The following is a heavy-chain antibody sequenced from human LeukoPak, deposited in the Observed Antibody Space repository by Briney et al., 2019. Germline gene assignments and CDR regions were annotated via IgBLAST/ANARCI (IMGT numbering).Heavy chain of an antibody. CDR1: GXTFSSYW. V-gene: IGHV3-74*01. J-gene: IGHJ4*02. CDR2: INSDGSST. D-gene: IGHD5-18*01. Sequence: GGSLRLSCAASGXTFSSYWMHWVRQAPGKGLVWVSRINSDGSSTSYADSVKGRFTISRDNAKNTLYLQMNSLRAEDTAVYYCARDRGYGYLFDYWGQGTLVTVSS. CDR3: ARDRGYGYLFDY.